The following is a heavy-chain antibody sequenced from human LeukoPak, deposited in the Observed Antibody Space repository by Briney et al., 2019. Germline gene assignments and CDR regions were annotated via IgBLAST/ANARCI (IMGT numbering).Heavy chain of an antibody. CDR3: ARDPPVPAASSIAWVIP. Sequence: GGSLRLSCAASGFTFSSYSMNWVRQAPGKGLGWVSSISSSSSYIYYADSVKGRFTISRDNAKNSLYLQMNSLRAEDTAVYYCARDPPVPAASSIAWVIPWGQGTLVTVSS. V-gene: IGHV3-21*01. D-gene: IGHD2-2*01. CDR2: ISSSSSYI. J-gene: IGHJ5*02. CDR1: GFTFSSYS.